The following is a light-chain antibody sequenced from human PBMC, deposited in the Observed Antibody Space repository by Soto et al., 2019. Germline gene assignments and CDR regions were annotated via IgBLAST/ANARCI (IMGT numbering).Light chain of an antibody. J-gene: IGKJ5*01. Sequence: DIQMTQSASTVCASVGNTVTITGGASQSISSWLAWYQQKPGKAPKVLIYKASSLESGVPSRFSGSGSGTEVTITISSLKTDDGATYYCQQSNSYTITFGQGTRLEIK. CDR3: QQSNSYTIT. CDR2: KAS. CDR1: QSISSW. V-gene: IGKV1-5*03.